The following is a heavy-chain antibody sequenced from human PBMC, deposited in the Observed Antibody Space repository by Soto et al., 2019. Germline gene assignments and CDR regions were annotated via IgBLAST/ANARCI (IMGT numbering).Heavy chain of an antibody. V-gene: IGHV1-69*12. Sequence: QVQLVQSGAEVKKPGSSVKVSCKASGGTFSSYAISWVRQAPGQGLEWMGGIIPIFGTANYAQKFQGRVTIPADESTSTAYMALRSLRSEDPAVYYCARGGNSYGQGSYYHGMDVWGQGTTVTVSS. CDR1: GGTFSSYA. D-gene: IGHD5-18*01. CDR2: IIPIFGTA. J-gene: IGHJ6*02. CDR3: ARGGNSYGQGSYYHGMDV.